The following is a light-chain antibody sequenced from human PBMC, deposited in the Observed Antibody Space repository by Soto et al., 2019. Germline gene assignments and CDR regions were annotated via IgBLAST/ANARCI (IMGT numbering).Light chain of an antibody. J-gene: IGKJ1*01. V-gene: IGKV3-20*01. CDR2: GAS. CDR3: QRYDSLRT. CDR1: QSVRSNF. Sequence: EIVMTQSPGTLSLSPLERATLSCSAIQSVRSNFLARYQQKPGHAPSLLIYGASNRATGIPDKFSGTGSGTAFTLTIPSLEAEDFAMYYCQRYDSLRTFGQGTKVDIK.